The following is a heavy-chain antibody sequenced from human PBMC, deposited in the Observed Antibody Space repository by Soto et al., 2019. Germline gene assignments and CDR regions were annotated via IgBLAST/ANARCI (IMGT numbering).Heavy chain of an antibody. J-gene: IGHJ4*02. CDR2: IIPIFGTA. Sequence: ASVKVSCKESGGTLSSYAISWSGHAPGQGLEWMGGIIPIFGTANYAQKFHGRVTITAEESTSTAYMDISSLRSDDTSVYYCARDSCGSFYYIDYGSQGTLVAVSS. CDR1: GGTLSSYA. D-gene: IGHD3-16*02. V-gene: IGHV1-69*13. CDR3: ARDSCGSFYYIDY.